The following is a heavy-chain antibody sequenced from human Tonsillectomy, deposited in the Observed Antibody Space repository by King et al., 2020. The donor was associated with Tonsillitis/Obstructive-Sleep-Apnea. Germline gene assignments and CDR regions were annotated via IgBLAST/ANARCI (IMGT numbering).Heavy chain of an antibody. D-gene: IGHD6-6*01. CDR3: AHMDAMGLVRTFDY. CDR1: GFSLSTSGVG. J-gene: IGHJ4*02. Sequence: TLKESGPTLVKPTQTLTLTCTFSGFSLSTSGVGVGWIRQPPGKALEWLTLIYWDDDKRYSPSLKSRLTITKDTSKNQVVLTMTNMDPVDTATYYCAHMDAMGLVRTFDYWGQGTLVTVSS. CDR2: IYWDDDK. V-gene: IGHV2-5*02.